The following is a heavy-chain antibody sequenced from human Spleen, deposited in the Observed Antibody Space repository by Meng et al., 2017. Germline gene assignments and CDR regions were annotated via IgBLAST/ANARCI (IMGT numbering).Heavy chain of an antibody. CDR3: ARGPTTMAHDFDY. D-gene: IGHD4-11*01. V-gene: IGHV4-34*01. CDR1: DGSFSDYY. J-gene: IGHJ4*02. CDR2: INHSGST. Sequence: ESLKISCVVSDGSFSDYYWSWIRQPPGKGLEWIGEINHSGSTNYNPSLESRATISVDTSQNNLSLKLSSVTAADSAVYYCARGPTTMAHDFDYWGQGTLVTVSS.